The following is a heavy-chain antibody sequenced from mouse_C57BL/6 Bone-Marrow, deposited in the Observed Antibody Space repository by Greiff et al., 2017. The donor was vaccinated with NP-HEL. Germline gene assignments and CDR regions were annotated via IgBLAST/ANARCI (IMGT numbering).Heavy chain of an antibody. D-gene: IGHD4-1*01. V-gene: IGHV5-9-1*02. CDR2: ISSGGDYI. Sequence: EVKLEESGEGLVKPGGSLKLSCAASGFTFSSYAMSWVRQTPEKRLEWVAYISSGGDYIYYADTVKGRFTISRDNARNTLYLQMSRLKSEDTAMYYCTSDTLGPSYWYFDDWGTGTTVTVSS. J-gene: IGHJ1*03. CDR3: TSDTLGPSYWYFDD. CDR1: GFTFSSYA.